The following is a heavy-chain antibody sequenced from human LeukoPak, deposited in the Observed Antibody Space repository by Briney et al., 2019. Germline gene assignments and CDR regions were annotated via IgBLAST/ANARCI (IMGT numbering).Heavy chain of an antibody. CDR2: VYYRGST. CDR1: GGSISSYY. V-gene: IGHV4-59*01. J-gene: IGHJ5*02. Sequence: PSETLSLTCTVSGGSISSYYWSWIRQPPGKGLEWIGYVYYRGSTNYNPSLKSRVTISVDTSKSQFSLKLTSVTAADTAVYYCAGSVANWFDPWGQGTLVTVSS. CDR3: AGSVANWFDP.